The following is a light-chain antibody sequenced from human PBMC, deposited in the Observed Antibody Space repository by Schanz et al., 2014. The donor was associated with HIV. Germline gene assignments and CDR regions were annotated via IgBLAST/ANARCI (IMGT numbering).Light chain of an antibody. J-gene: IGKJ5*01. V-gene: IGKV1-6*01. CDR3: QQYHLWPIT. CDR1: QGVRNE. Sequence: AIQMTQSPSSLSASEGESVTITCRASQGVRNEVGWYQQKPGKAPQLLVYGASSLMSGVPSRFSGSGSGTDFTLTISSLQSEDFAVYYCQQYHLWPITFGQGTRLEI. CDR2: GAS.